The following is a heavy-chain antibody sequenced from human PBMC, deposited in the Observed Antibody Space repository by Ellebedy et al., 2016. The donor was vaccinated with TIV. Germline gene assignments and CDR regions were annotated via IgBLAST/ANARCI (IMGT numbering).Heavy chain of an antibody. CDR1: GYNFDSYG. Sequence: AASVKVSCKASGYNFDSYGISWVRQAPGQGLEWMGWISTYNGNTHFAHKFHDRVTRTTDKATTTAVMAMGRLTSDDTAVYYCARDRDYESGTTGGSWGQGTLVTVSS. CDR2: ISTYNGNT. J-gene: IGHJ4*02. V-gene: IGHV1-18*01. CDR3: ARDRDYESGTTGGS. D-gene: IGHD3-10*01.